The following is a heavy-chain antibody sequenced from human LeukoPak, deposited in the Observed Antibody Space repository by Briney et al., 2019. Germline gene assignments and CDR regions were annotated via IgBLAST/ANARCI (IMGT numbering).Heavy chain of an antibody. Sequence: SETLSLTCTGSGGTISSSSYYWGWIRQPPGKGLEWIGSSYYSGSTYYNPSLKSRVTISVDTSKNQFSLKLSSVTAADTAVYYCATLRYFDWLLGCYFDYWGQGTLVTVSS. V-gene: IGHV4-39*01. CDR1: GGTISSSSYY. D-gene: IGHD3-9*01. J-gene: IGHJ4*02. CDR2: SYYSGST. CDR3: ATLRYFDWLLGCYFDY.